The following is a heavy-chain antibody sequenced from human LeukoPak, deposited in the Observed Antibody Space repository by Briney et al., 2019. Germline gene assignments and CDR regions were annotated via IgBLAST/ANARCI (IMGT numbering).Heavy chain of an antibody. V-gene: IGHV3-30*02. Sequence: GGSLRLSCAASGFTFSSYGMHWVRQAPGKGLEWVAFIRYDGSNKYYADSVKGRFTISRDNSKNTLYLQMNSLRAEDTAVYYCAKDYYDYVWGSYRHFDYWGQGTLVTVSS. CDR1: GFTFSSYG. CDR3: AKDYYDYVWGSYRHFDY. CDR2: IRYDGSNK. D-gene: IGHD3-16*02. J-gene: IGHJ4*02.